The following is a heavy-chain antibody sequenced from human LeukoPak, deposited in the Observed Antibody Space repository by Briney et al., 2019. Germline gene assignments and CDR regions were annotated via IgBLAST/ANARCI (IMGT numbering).Heavy chain of an antibody. V-gene: IGHV1-46*01. CDR1: GGTFSSYA. D-gene: IGHD3-10*01. CDR3: ARGSSAVALSLDYYFDY. Sequence: ASVKVSCKASGGTFSSYAISWVRQAPGQGLEWMGIINPSGGSTSYAQKFQGRVTMTRDTSTSTVYMELSSLRSEDTAVYYCARGSSAVALSLDYYFDYWGQGTLVTVSS. J-gene: IGHJ4*02. CDR2: INPSGGST.